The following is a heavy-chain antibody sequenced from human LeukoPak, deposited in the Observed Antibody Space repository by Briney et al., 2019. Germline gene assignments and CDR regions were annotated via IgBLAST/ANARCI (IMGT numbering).Heavy chain of an antibody. V-gene: IGHV3-21*01. Sequence: PGGSLRLSCTASGFTFSYFTMHWVRQAPGKGLEWVSSISNGGDYKRYAGSVRGRLTISRDNSKDTLYLQMNSLRAEDTAVYYCAKDKYSPFDYWGQGTLVTVSS. CDR1: GFTFSYFT. J-gene: IGHJ4*02. CDR2: ISNGGDYK. CDR3: AKDKYSPFDY. D-gene: IGHD5-18*01.